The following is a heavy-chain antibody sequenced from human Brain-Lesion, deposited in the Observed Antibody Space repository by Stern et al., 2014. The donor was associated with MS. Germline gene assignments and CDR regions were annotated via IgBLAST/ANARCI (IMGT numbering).Heavy chain of an antibody. CDR1: GFSLSHARMG. V-gene: IGHV2-26*01. D-gene: IGHD5-18*01. Sequence: QESGPVLVKPTETLTLTCTVSGFSLSHARMGVSWIRPPPGKPLEWLAHIFSNDEKFYSTALKSRLTISRDTSKSQVVLTMTNMDPVDTATYYCARIEDNYGHMGEFDYWGQGTLVTVSS. CDR3: ARIEDNYGHMGEFDY. J-gene: IGHJ4*02. CDR2: IFSNDEK.